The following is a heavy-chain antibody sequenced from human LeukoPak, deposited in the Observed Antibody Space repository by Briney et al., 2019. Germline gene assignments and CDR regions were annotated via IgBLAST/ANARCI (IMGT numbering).Heavy chain of an antibody. CDR3: ARGSLTYFDWLGGANYYYGMDV. J-gene: IGHJ6*02. V-gene: IGHV4-4*07. CDR1: GGSISSYY. Sequence: MTSETLSLTCTVSGGSISSYYWSWIRQPAGKGLEWIGRIYTSGSTNYNPSLKSRVTMSVDTSKNQFSLKLSSVTAADTAVYYCARGSLTYFDWLGGANYYYGMDVWGQGTTVTVSS. CDR2: IYTSGST. D-gene: IGHD3-9*01.